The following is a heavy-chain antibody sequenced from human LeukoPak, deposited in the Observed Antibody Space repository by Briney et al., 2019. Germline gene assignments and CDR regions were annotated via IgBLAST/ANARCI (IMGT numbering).Heavy chain of an antibody. J-gene: IGHJ6*02. CDR2: IYYSGST. CDR1: GGSISSGGYY. D-gene: IGHD3-16*01. Sequence: SSETLSLTCTVSGGSISSGGYYWSWIRQHPGKGLEWIGYIYYSGSTYYNPSLKSRVTISVDTSKNQFSLKLSSVTAADTAVYYCARVSVGITQPIKLYHYYGMDVWGQGTTVTVSS. CDR3: ARVSVGITQPIKLYHYYGMDV. V-gene: IGHV4-31*03.